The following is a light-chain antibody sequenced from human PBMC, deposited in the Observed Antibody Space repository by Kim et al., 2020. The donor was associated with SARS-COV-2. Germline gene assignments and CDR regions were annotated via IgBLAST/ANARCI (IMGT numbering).Light chain of an antibody. CDR1: QSVNID. Sequence: ELVMTQSPATLSESPGERATLSCRTSQSVNIDLAWYQQKPGQAPRLLIYGASTRATDVPARFTGSGSGTEFTLTISSLQSEDFAVYYCQQYKNWPLTFGGGTKVDIK. CDR3: QQYKNWPLT. J-gene: IGKJ4*01. CDR2: GAS. V-gene: IGKV3-15*01.